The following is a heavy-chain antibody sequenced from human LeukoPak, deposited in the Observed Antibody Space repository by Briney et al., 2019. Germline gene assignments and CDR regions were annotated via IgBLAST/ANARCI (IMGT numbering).Heavy chain of an antibody. CDR1: GGSISSSSYY. CDR3: AREYYYDSSGLLDY. D-gene: IGHD3-22*01. CDR2: IYYSGST. V-gene: IGHV4-39*07. J-gene: IGHJ4*02. Sequence: SETLSLTCTVSGGSISSSSYYWGCIRQPPGKGLECIGSIYYSGSTYYNPSLKSRVTISVDTSKNQFSLKLSSVTAADTAVYYCAREYYYDSSGLLDYWGQGTLVTVSS.